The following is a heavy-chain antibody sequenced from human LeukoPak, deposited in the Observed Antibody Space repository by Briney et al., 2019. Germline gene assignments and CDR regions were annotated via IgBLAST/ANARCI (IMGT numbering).Heavy chain of an antibody. D-gene: IGHD3-9*01. CDR3: ARGRRDYDILTGYQDYYFDY. V-gene: IGHV4-39*07. CDR1: GASITSSGYY. Sequence: SETLSLTCTVSGASITSSGYYWGWIRQPPGKGLEWIGTIYHSGSTYYNPSLKSRVTISVDTSKNQFSLRLSSVTAADTAVYYCARGRRDYDILTGYQDYYFDYWGQGTLVTVSS. J-gene: IGHJ4*02. CDR2: IYHSGST.